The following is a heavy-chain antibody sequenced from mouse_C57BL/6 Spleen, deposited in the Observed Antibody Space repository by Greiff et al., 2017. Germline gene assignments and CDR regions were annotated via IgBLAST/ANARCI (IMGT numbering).Heavy chain of an antibody. CDR1: GYAFSSYW. J-gene: IGHJ4*01. CDR2: IYPGDGDT. D-gene: IGHD2-2*01. CDR3: ARSTYGYDGGYYAMDY. V-gene: IGHV1-80*01. Sequence: SGAELVKPGASVKISCKASGYAFSSYWMNWVKQRPGKGLEWIGQIYPGDGDTNYNGKFKGKATLTADKSSSTAYMQLSSLTSEDSAVYFCARSTYGYDGGYYAMDYWGQGTSVTVSS.